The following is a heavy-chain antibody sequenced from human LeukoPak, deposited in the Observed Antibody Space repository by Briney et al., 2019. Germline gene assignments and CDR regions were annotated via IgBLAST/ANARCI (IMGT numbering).Heavy chain of an antibody. D-gene: IGHD6-6*01. V-gene: IGHV1-2*02. CDR2: INPNSGGT. CDR1: GYTFTGYY. CDR3: ASSSSSSMGYYYYYMDV. Sequence: ASVKVSCKASGYTFTGYYMHWVRQAPGQGLEWMGWINPNSGGTNYAQKFQGRVTMTRDTSISTAYMELSRLRSDDTAVYYCASSSSSSMGYYYYYMDVWGKGTTVTVSS. J-gene: IGHJ6*03.